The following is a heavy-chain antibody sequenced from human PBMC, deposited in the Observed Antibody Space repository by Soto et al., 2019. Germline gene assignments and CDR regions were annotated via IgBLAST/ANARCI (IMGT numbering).Heavy chain of an antibody. CDR2: IYYSGST. D-gene: IGHD1-26*01. CDR3: ARSMRGIVGALDY. V-gene: IGHV4-59*01. CDR1: GGSISSYY. J-gene: IGHJ4*02. Sequence: PSETLSLTCTVSGGSISSYYWSWIRQPPGKGLEWIRYIYYSGSTNYNPSLKSRVTISVDTSKNQFSLRLSSVTAADTAVYYCARSMRGIVGALDYWGQGTLVTVSS.